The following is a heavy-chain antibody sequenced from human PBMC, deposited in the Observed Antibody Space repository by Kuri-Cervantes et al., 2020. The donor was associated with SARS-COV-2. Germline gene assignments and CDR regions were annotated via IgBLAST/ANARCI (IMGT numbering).Heavy chain of an antibody. J-gene: IGHJ5*02. CDR1: GGSFSGYY. CDR3: AGDRRGYSYGFALNWFDP. CDR2: INHSGST. V-gene: IGHV4-34*01. D-gene: IGHD5-18*01. Sequence: SQTLSLTCAVYGGSFSGYYWSWIRQPPGKGLEWIGEINHSGSTNYNPSLKSRVTISVDTSKNQFSLKLSSVTAADTAVYYCAGDRRGYSYGFALNWFDPWGQGTRVTVSS.